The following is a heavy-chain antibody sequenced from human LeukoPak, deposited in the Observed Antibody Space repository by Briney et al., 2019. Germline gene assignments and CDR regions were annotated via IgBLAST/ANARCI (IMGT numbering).Heavy chain of an antibody. V-gene: IGHV3-23*01. J-gene: IGHJ4*02. CDR1: GFTFSTYT. CDR3: ARVSTFYGDYGDLDY. D-gene: IGHD4-17*01. CDR2: IGNNGGGI. Sequence: GGSLRLSCAASGFTFSTYTMYWVRHPPGKRLEWVSIIGNNGGGIHYADSVKGRFTISGDNSKNTLYLQMNSLRAEDTAVYYCARVSTFYGDYGDLDYWGQGTLVTVSS.